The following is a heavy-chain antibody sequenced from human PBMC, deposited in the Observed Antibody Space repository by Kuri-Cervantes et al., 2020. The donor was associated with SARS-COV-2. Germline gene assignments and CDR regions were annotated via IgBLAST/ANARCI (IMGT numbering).Heavy chain of an antibody. CDR3: ARVYARLQDYYYGMDV. J-gene: IGHJ6*02. Sequence: SETLSLTCTVSGGSISSSSYYWGWIRQPPGKGLEWIGSIYYSGSTYYNPSLKSRVTISVDTSKNQFSLKLSSVTAADTAVYYCARVYARLQDYYYGMDVWGQGTTVTVSS. D-gene: IGHD2-2*01. CDR2: IYYSGST. V-gene: IGHV4-39*07. CDR1: GGSISSSSYY.